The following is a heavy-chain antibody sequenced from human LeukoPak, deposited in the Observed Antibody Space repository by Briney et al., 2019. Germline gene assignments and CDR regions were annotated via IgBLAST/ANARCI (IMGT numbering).Heavy chain of an antibody. CDR2: IYPGDSDT. V-gene: IGHV5-51*01. J-gene: IGHJ3*02. CDR1: GYNFASYW. Sequence: GESLKISCKGSGYNFASYWIDWVRQMPGKGLEWMGIIYPGDSDTRYSPSFQGQVTVSADKSINTAYLQWSSLKASDTAMYYCARSLCGGDCNEAFEIWGQGTMVTVSS. D-gene: IGHD2-21*02. CDR3: ARSLCGGDCNEAFEI.